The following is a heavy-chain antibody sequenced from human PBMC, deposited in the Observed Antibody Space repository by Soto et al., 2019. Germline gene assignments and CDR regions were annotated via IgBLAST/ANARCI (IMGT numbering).Heavy chain of an antibody. CDR3: SRPPSLISSRYPPWYFLH. Sequence: GGSLRLCCAGSGFTFSDYYMSWIRQAPGKGLEWVSYISSSSSYTNYADSVKGRFTISRDNAKHSLYLQLNRLRAEDTAVSYCSRPPSLISSRYPPWYFLHSGPAPLVTVSS. CDR2: ISSSSSYT. D-gene: IGHD3-22*01. J-gene: IGHJ1*01. CDR1: GFTFSDYY. V-gene: IGHV3-11*03.